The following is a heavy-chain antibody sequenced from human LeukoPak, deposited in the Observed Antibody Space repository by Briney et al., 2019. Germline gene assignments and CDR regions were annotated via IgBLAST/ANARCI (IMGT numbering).Heavy chain of an antibody. CDR2: VDPEDGET. Sequence: ASVKVSCKASGYTFTDYYMHWVQQAPGKGLEWMGRVDPEDGETIYAEKFQGRVTITADTSTDTAYMELSSLRSEDTAVYYCARDGRSTFISADYWGQGTLVTVSS. J-gene: IGHJ4*02. V-gene: IGHV1-69-2*01. D-gene: IGHD2-15*01. CDR3: ARDGRSTFISADY. CDR1: GYTFTDYY.